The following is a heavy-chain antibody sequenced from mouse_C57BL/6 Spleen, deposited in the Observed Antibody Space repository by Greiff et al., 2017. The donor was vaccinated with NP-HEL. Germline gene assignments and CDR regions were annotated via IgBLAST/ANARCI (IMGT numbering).Heavy chain of an antibody. CDR1: GFNIKDDY. J-gene: IGHJ3*01. CDR3: TKGSSWFAY. Sequence: EVQLQQSGAELVRPGASVKLSCTASGFNIKDDYMHWVKQRPEQGLEWIGWIDPENGDTEYASKFQGKATITADTSSNTACLQLSSLTSEVTAVYYCTKGSSWFAYWGQGTLVTVSA. CDR2: IDPENGDT. V-gene: IGHV14-4*01. D-gene: IGHD3-2*02.